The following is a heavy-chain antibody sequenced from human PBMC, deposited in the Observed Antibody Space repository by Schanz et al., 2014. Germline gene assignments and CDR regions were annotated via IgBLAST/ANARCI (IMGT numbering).Heavy chain of an antibody. CDR3: ARGYGDSPTDF. Sequence: QVQLVQSEAEVKKPGSSVKVSCKASGGTFSSYTISWVRQAPGQGLEWMGRIIPILGIADYAQKFQGRVTITADKSTSTASMELSGLRSEDTAVYYCARGYGDSPTDFWGQGTLVTVSS. CDR1: GGTFSSYT. J-gene: IGHJ4*02. D-gene: IGHD4-17*01. CDR2: IIPILGIA. V-gene: IGHV1-69*02.